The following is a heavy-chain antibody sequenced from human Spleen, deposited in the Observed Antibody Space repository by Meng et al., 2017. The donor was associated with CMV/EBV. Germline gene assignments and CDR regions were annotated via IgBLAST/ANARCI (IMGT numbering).Heavy chain of an antibody. Sequence: ACKASGYTFISYAMKWVRQAPGQGLEWMGWINTNTGNPTYAQGFTGRFVFSLDTSVSTAYLQISSLKAEDTAVYYCARDGYKSFDYWGQGTLVTVSS. J-gene: IGHJ4*02. CDR2: INTNTGNP. D-gene: IGHD5-24*01. CDR3: ARDGYKSFDY. V-gene: IGHV7-4-1*02. CDR1: GYTFISYA.